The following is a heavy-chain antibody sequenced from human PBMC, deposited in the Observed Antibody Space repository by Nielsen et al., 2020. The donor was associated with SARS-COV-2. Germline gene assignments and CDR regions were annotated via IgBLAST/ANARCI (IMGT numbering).Heavy chain of an antibody. J-gene: IGHJ5*02. Sequence: WIRQPPGKGLEWIGEIYHSGSTNYNPSLKSRVTISVDTSKNQFSLKLSSVTAADTAVYYCARGKQILRYFDWLSYWFDPWGQGTLVTVSS. CDR3: ARGKQILRYFDWLSYWFDP. D-gene: IGHD3-9*01. CDR2: IYHSGST. V-gene: IGHV4-34*01.